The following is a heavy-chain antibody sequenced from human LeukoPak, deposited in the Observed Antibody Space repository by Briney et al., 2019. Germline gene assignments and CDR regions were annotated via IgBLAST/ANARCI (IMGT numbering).Heavy chain of an antibody. D-gene: IGHD2-2*01. CDR2: ISGSGGST. J-gene: IGHJ4*02. Sequence: GGSLRLSCAASGFTFSSYAMSWVRQAPGKGLEWVSAISGSGGSTYYADSVKGRFTISRDNSKNTLYLQMNSLRAEDTAVYYCTRDPGRCTSTSCYPDYWGQGTLVTVSS. CDR3: TRDPGRCTSTSCYPDY. CDR1: GFTFSSYA. V-gene: IGHV3-23*01.